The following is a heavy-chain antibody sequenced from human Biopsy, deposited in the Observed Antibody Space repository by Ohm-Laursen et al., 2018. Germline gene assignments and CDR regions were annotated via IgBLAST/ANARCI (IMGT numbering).Heavy chain of an antibody. Sequence: ESSVKVSCNASGFSFTGYYIHWVRQAPGQGLEWVGWISPYFGNTNSTQKLQARVTLSTETSTDTAYMELRSLRYDDTAIYYCVREGLDCAGGTCYSGPLDLWGQGTLITVSS. J-gene: IGHJ4*03. CDR2: ISPYFGNT. D-gene: IGHD2-15*01. CDR3: VREGLDCAGGTCYSGPLDL. V-gene: IGHV1-18*04. CDR1: GFSFTGYY.